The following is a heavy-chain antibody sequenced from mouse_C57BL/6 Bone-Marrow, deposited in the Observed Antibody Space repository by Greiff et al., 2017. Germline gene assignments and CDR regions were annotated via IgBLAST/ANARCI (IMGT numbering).Heavy chain of an antibody. CDR1: GYTFTSYW. CDR2: INPNNGGS. Sequence: QVQLQQPGTELVKPGASVKLSCKASGYTFTSYWMHWVKQRPGQGLEWIGNINPNNGGSNYNEKFKNKATLTVDKSSSTTYMQLSSLTSEDSAVYFCARSGVYGSSLYWYFEVWGTGTTVTVSS. CDR3: ARSGVYGSSLYWYFEV. V-gene: IGHV1-53*01. J-gene: IGHJ1*03. D-gene: IGHD1-1*01.